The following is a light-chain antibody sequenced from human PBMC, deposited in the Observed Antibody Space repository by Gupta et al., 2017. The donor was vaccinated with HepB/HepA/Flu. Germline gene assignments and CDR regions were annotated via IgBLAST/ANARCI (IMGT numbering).Light chain of an antibody. J-gene: IGKJ4*01. CDR3: VQGTHWPT. CDR2: QVS. Sequence: DVVLTQSPLSLPVTLGQPASISCRSSQSHVFSDGNTFLHWFQQRPGQSPSRLLYQVSKRDSGVPERFSGSGSGTDFTLRISRVEAEDVAIYYCVQGTHWPTFGGGTKVEIK. CDR1: QSHVFSDGNTF. V-gene: IGKV2-30*01.